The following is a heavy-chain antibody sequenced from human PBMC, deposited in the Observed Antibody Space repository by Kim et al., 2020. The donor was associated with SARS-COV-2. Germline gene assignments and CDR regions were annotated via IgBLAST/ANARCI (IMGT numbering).Heavy chain of an antibody. CDR1: GGSFSSYH. CDR2: IHASVRT. CDR3: SRQVPGADRRFDY. D-gene: IGHD6-19*01. J-gene: IGHJ4*02. Sequence: SETLSLICTVSGGSFSSYHWSWIRQSAGKGLELIGRIHASVRTNYNPSLKSGLTMSVDTAKHQMSLKLSSVTAADTAMYYCSRQVPGADRRFDYWVQGILVTVSS. V-gene: IGHV4-4*07.